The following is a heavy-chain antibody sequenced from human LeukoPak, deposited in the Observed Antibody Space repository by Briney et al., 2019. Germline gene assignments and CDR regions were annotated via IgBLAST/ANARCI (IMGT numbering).Heavy chain of an antibody. Sequence: ASVKVTCKVSGYSLSELSTHWVRQAPGQGLEWMGGFDPGDDETIYAQKFQGRVTMTEDTSTDTAYLELSSLRSEDTAVYFRVTEKDLLLDSWGQGTPVTVSS. CDR1: GYSLSELS. J-gene: IGHJ5*01. V-gene: IGHV1-24*01. CDR3: VTEKDLLLDS. D-gene: IGHD1-26*01. CDR2: FDPGDDET.